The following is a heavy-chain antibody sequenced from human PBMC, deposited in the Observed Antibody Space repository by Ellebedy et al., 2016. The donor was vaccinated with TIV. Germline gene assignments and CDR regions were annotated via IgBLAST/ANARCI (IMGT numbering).Heavy chain of an antibody. CDR1: GFTFSSYS. D-gene: IGHD2-15*01. CDR2: LSYDGNNE. V-gene: IGHV3-30*03. Sequence: PGGSLRLSCVVSGFTFSSYSMFWVRQAPGKGLEWVAALSYDGNNEYYADSVKGRFTISRDNAKNSLFLQMNSLRVEDTAVYYCTRAEDFGAFDIWGQGTMVTVSS. J-gene: IGHJ3*02. CDR3: TRAEDFGAFDI.